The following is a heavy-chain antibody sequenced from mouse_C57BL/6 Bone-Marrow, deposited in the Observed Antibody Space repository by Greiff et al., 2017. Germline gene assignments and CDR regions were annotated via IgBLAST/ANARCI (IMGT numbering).Heavy chain of an antibody. CDR1: GYTFTDYN. Sequence: EVQLQQSGPELVKPGASVKMSCKASGYTFTDYNMHWVKQSHGKSLEWIGYINPNNGGTSYNQKFKGKATLTVNNSSSTAYMALRRQTSEDSAVYYGAMEIYDGYYWYCDVWGTGTTVTVSS. CDR3: AMEIYDGYYWYCDV. J-gene: IGHJ1*03. CDR2: INPNNGGT. V-gene: IGHV1-22*01. D-gene: IGHD2-3*01.